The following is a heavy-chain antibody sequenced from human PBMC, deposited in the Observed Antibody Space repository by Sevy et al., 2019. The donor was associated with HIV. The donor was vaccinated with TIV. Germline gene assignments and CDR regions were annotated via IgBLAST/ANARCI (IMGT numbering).Heavy chain of an antibody. CDR2: ISSSGSTI. D-gene: IGHD5-12*01. Sequence: GGSLRLSCAASGFTFSSYEMNWVRQAPGKGLEWVSYISSSGSTIYYADSVKGRFTISRDNAKNSLYLQMNSLRAEDTAVYYCARASRVVANDYWGQGTLVTVSS. J-gene: IGHJ4*02. CDR1: GFTFSSYE. V-gene: IGHV3-48*03. CDR3: ARASRVVANDY.